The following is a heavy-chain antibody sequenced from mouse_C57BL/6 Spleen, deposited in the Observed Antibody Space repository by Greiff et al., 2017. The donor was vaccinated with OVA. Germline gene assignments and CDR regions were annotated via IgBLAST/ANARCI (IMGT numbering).Heavy chain of an antibody. Sequence: QVQLQQSGAELVRPGTSVKVSCKASGYAFTNYLIEWVKQRPGQGLEWIGVINPGSGGTNYNEKFKGKATLTADKSSSTAYMQLSRLTSEDSAVYFCASGTDAMDYWGQGTSVTVSS. V-gene: IGHV1-54*01. CDR1: GYAFTNYL. D-gene: IGHD3-3*01. CDR3: ASGTDAMDY. CDR2: INPGSGGT. J-gene: IGHJ4*01.